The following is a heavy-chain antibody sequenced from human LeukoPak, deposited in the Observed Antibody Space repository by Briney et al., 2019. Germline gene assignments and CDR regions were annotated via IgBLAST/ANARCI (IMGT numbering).Heavy chain of an antibody. J-gene: IGHJ3*02. D-gene: IGHD4-17*01. CDR1: GGSFSGYY. Sequence: SETLSLTCAVYGGSFSGYYWGWFRQPPGKGLEWIGNIYYGGSTYYNPSLKSRVTISVDTSKNQFSLKLNSVTAADTAVYYCARGLTVMRAFDIWGQGTMVTVSS. CDR3: ARGLTVMRAFDI. V-gene: IGHV4-34*01. CDR2: IYYGGST.